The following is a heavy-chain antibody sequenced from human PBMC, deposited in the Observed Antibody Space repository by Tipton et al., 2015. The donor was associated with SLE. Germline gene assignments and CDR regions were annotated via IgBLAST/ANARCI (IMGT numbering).Heavy chain of an antibody. CDR3: AREVPGGWFGELPNWFDP. CDR1: GGSISTYY. Sequence: TLSLTCTVSGGSISTYYWTWIRQPPGKGLEWIGDIYYSGSTNYNPSLKSRVTISVDTSKNQFSLKLSSVTAADTAVYYCAREVPGGWFGELPNWFDPWGQGTLVTVSS. D-gene: IGHD3-10*01. CDR2: IYYSGST. V-gene: IGHV4-59*01. J-gene: IGHJ5*02.